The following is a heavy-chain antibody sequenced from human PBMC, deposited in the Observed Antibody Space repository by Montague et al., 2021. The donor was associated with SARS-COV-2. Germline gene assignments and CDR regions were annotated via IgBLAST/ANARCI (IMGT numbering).Heavy chain of an antibody. CDR3: ARDLWVWLSVEGSFDY. Sequence: SETLSLTCTVSGGSISSSSYYWGWIRQPPGKGLEWIGSIYYSGSTYYNPCLKSRVTISVDTSKNQFSLKLSSVTAADTAVYYCARDLWVWLSVEGSFDYWGQGTPVTVSS. J-gene: IGHJ4*02. CDR2: IYYSGST. V-gene: IGHV4-39*07. D-gene: IGHD5-12*01. CDR1: GGSISSSSYY.